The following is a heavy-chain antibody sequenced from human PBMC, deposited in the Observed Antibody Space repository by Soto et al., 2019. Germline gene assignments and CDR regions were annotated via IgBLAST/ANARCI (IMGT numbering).Heavy chain of an antibody. J-gene: IGHJ5*02. CDR2: MNPNSGNT. CDR1: GYSFSDYD. D-gene: IGHD1-20*01. Sequence: ASAKVSCKASGYSFSDYDINWVRQATGQGPEWMGWMNPNSGNTGYAQKFQGRVTMTRNTSINTAYMELSSLGSEDTAVYYCARDNRYNWNDEGWFDPWGQGTLVTVSS. V-gene: IGHV1-8*01. CDR3: ARDNRYNWNDEGWFDP.